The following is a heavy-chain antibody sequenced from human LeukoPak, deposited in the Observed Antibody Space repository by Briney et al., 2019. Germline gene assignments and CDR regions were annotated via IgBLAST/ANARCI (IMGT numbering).Heavy chain of an antibody. V-gene: IGHV4-34*01. D-gene: IGHD3-10*01. CDR2: INHSGST. J-gene: IGHJ4*02. CDR3: ARLVHAGY. CDR1: GGSFSGYY. Sequence: SETLSFTCAVYGGSFSGYYWSWIRQPPGKGLEWIGEINHSGSTNYNPSLKSRVTISVDTSKNQFSLKLSSVTAADTAVYYCARLVHAGYWGQGTLVTVSS.